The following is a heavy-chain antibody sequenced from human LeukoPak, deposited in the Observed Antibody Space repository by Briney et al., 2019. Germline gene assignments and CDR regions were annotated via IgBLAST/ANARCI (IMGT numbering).Heavy chain of an antibody. CDR3: ARVDSSGREENFDY. V-gene: IGHV4-31*03. CDR1: GGSISSGGYY. D-gene: IGHD3-22*01. Sequence: SGTLSLTCTVSGGSISSGGYYWSWIRQHPGKGLEWIGYIYYSGSTYYNPSLKSRVTISVDTSKNQFSLKLSSVTAADTAVYYCARVDSSGREENFDYWGQGTLVTVSS. CDR2: IYYSGST. J-gene: IGHJ4*02.